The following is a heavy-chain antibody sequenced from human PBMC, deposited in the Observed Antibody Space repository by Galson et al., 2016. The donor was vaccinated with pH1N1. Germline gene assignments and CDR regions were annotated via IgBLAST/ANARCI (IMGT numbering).Heavy chain of an antibody. V-gene: IGHV3-33*06. J-gene: IGHJ2*01. CDR1: GFTFSSSG. Sequence: SLRLSCAASGFTFSSSGMHWVRQAPGKGLEWVAVIWYDGSNKYYADSVKGRFTISRDNSKNTLYLQMNSLRAEDTAVYYCAKGDYGDYVGYFDLWGRGTLVTVSS. CDR2: IWYDGSNK. D-gene: IGHD4-17*01. CDR3: AKGDYGDYVGYFDL.